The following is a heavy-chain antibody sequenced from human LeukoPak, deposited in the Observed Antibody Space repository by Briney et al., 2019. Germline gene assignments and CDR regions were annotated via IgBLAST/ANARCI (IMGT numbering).Heavy chain of an antibody. CDR3: ATQATTGWHFS. D-gene: IGHD6-19*01. Sequence: GASVKVSCKASGDTFTGHYMHCVRQAPGQRPEWRGWINPNSGGTNYAQQFQGRVTMTRDTSLSTVYLELSSLRSDDTAVYYCATQATTGWHFSWGQGTLVTVSS. CDR1: GDTFTGHY. V-gene: IGHV1-2*02. J-gene: IGHJ5*02. CDR2: INPNSGGT.